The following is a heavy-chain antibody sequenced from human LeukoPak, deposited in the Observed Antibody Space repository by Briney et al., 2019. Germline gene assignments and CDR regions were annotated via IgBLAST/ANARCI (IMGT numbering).Heavy chain of an antibody. CDR2: ISSSSSYI. J-gene: IGHJ4*02. V-gene: IGHV3-21*01. CDR1: GFTFSSYS. Sequence: PGGSLRLSCTASGFTFSSYSMNWVRQAPGKGLGWVSSISSSSSYIYYADSVKGRFTISRDNAKNSLYLQMNSLRAEDTAVYYCARDGRMATTDTEQFDYWGQGTLVTVSS. D-gene: IGHD5-24*01. CDR3: ARDGRMATTDTEQFDY.